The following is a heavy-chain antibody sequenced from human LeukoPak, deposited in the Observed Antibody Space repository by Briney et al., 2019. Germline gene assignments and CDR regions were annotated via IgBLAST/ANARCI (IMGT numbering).Heavy chain of an antibody. CDR3: AKDPPHYDSSDYSLY. CDR2: ISGSGGST. V-gene: IGHV3-23*01. J-gene: IGHJ4*02. CDR1: GFTFSSYA. D-gene: IGHD3-22*01. Sequence: PGGSLRLSCAAPGFTFSSYAMSWVRQAPGKGLEWVSAISGSGGSTYYADSVKGRFTISRDNSKNTLYLQMNSLRAEDTAVYYCAKDPPHYDSSDYSLYWGQGTLVTVSS.